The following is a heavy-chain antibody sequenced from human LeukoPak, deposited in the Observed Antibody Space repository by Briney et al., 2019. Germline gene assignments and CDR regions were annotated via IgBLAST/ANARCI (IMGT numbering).Heavy chain of an antibody. CDR1: GFTFSSYA. CDR3: AKKWELLFSDN. CDR2: ISGSGGST. V-gene: IGHV3-23*01. D-gene: IGHD1-26*01. J-gene: IGHJ4*02. Sequence: TGGPLRLSCAASGFTFSSYAMSWVRQAPGKGLEWVSAISGSGGSTYYADSVKGRFTISRDNSKNKVYLQMNSLRAEDTAVYYCAKKWELLFSDNWGQGTLVTVSS.